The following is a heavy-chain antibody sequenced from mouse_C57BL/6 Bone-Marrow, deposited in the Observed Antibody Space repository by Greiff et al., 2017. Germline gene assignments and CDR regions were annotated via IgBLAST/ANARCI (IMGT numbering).Heavy chain of an antibody. D-gene: IGHD2-1*01. V-gene: IGHV1-81*01. J-gene: IGHJ3*01. CDR1: GYTFTSYG. CDR3: ARGGNFLWFAY. Sequence: QVQLKESGAELARPGASVKLSCKASGYTFTSYGISWVKQRTGQGLEWIGEIYPRSGNTYYNEKFKGKATLTADKSSSTAYMELRSLTSEDSAVYFCARGGNFLWFAYWGQGTLVTVSA. CDR2: IYPRSGNT.